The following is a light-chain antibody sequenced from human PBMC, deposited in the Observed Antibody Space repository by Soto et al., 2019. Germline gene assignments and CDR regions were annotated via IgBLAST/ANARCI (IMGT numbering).Light chain of an antibody. CDR2: AAS. J-gene: IGKJ5*01. CDR1: HDINSA. CDR3: QRNNRYPIT. Sequence: DAPLSHSPSFLPAHVGATVTIPCRASHDINSALAWYQQKPGEAPKVLIHAASTLQPGVPSRCSGSGSATEFTLTINSQQPEDFTTYCFQRNNRYPITFGQGTRLEV. V-gene: IGKV1-9*01.